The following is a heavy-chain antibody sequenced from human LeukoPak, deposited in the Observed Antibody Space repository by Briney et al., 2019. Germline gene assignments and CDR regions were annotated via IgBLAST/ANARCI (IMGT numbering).Heavy chain of an antibody. D-gene: IGHD6-19*01. Sequence: GGSLRLSCSASRFTFSSYAMHWVRQAPGKGLEYVSTISSNGGSTYYADSVKGRFTISRDNSKNTLYLQMSSLRAEDTAVYYCVKGTHSSGWFDAFDTWGQGTMVTVSS. V-gene: IGHV3-64D*06. CDR1: RFTFSSYA. CDR3: VKGTHSSGWFDAFDT. J-gene: IGHJ3*02. CDR2: ISSNGGST.